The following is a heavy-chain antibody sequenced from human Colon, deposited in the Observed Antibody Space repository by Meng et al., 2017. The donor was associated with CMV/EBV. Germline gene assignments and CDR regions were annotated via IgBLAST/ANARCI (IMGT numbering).Heavy chain of an antibody. CDR3: VKGRGYYDSSGHYAGFDP. J-gene: IGHJ5*02. CDR2: IYYSGSN. V-gene: IGHV4-59*11. CDR1: GGPIIPHY. D-gene: IGHD3-22*01. Sequence: GSLRLSCNVSGGPIIPHYWGWIRQPPGKGLEWIGYIYYSGSNKYNPSLKSRVTMSVDTSKNQFSLKLNSVTAADTAVYYCVKGRGYYDSSGHYAGFDPWGQGVLVTVSS.